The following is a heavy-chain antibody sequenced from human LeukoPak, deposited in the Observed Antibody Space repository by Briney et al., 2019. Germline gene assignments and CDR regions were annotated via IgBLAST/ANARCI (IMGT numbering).Heavy chain of an antibody. CDR2: ISSSSSHI. D-gene: IGHD3-22*01. CDR1: GFTFSSYS. J-gene: IGHJ4*02. Sequence: PGGSLRLSCAASGFTFSSYSMMWVRQAPGKGLEWVSSISSSSSHIYYADSVKGRFTISRDNAKNSLYLQMNSLRAEDTAVYYCAKLPVPITMIAPPRGDYWGQGTLVTVSS. CDR3: AKLPVPITMIAPPRGDY. V-gene: IGHV3-21*04.